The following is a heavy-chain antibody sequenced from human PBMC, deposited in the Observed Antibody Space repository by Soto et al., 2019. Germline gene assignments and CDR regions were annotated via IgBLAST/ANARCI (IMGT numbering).Heavy chain of an antibody. CDR3: ARVVGALGRWFDP. CDR1: GYTFTSYG. V-gene: IGHV1-18*01. J-gene: IGHJ5*02. CDR2: ISGYNGNT. Sequence: QVQLVQSGAEVKKPGASVKVSCKASGYTFTSYGISWVRQAPGQGLEWMGRISGYNGNTNYAQKLQGRGTMTTDTSTSTGYMELRSLRADVTAVYYCARVVGALGRWFDPGGQGTLVTVSS. D-gene: IGHD1-26*01.